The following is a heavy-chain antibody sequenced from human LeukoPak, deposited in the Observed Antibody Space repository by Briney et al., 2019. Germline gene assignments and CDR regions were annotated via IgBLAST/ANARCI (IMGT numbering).Heavy chain of an antibody. CDR3: AREKFES. V-gene: IGHV3-11*04. CDR2: ISGDGSYI. Sequence: GGSLSLSCAASGIAFSNYFMTWIRQAPGKGLEWLSHISGDGSYIYYADSVKGRFTISRDNSNNIISLQMNNLTTEDTATYYCAREKFESWGQGTLVTVSP. J-gene: IGHJ5*01. CDR1: GIAFSNYF.